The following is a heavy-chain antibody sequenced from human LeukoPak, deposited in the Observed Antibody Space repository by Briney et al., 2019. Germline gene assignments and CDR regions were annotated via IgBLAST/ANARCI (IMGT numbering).Heavy chain of an antibody. Sequence: GGSLRLSCAAPGFTFSIYWMHWVRQAPGKGLVWVSRINSDGSSTSYADSVKGRFTISRDNAKNTLYLQMNSLRAEDTAVYYCARDEDWSGYYGAFDIWGQGTMVTVSS. J-gene: IGHJ3*02. CDR3: ARDEDWSGYYGAFDI. CDR2: INSDGSST. V-gene: IGHV3-74*01. D-gene: IGHD3-3*01. CDR1: GFTFSIYW.